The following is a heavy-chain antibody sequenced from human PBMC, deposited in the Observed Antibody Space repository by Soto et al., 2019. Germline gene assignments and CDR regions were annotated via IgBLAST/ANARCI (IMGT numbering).Heavy chain of an antibody. CDR2: IYYSGST. CDR3: ARQVWRRYNLDY. CDR1: AGSISSSSYY. D-gene: IGHD3-3*01. J-gene: IGHJ4*02. Sequence: SETLSLTCTVSAGSISSSSYYWGWLRQPPGKGLEWIGSIYYSGSTYYNPSLKRRVTISVDTSKNQCSLKLSSVTAADTAVYYCARQVWRRYNLDYWGQGTLVTVS. V-gene: IGHV4-39*01.